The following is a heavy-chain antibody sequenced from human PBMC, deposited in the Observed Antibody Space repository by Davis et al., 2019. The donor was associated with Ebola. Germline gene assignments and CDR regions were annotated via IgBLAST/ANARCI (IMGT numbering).Heavy chain of an antibody. CDR2: ILPGDSEH. D-gene: IGHD4-17*01. Sequence: KVSCKASGYIFANYWIGWVRQKLGKGLEWMGIILPGDSEHRYSPSFQGQVTTSADKSISTAYLQWSSLKASDTAMYYCTRRGARSSYYFAYWGQGTLVTVSA. V-gene: IGHV5-51*01. CDR1: GYIFANYW. CDR3: TRRGARSSYYFAY. J-gene: IGHJ4*02.